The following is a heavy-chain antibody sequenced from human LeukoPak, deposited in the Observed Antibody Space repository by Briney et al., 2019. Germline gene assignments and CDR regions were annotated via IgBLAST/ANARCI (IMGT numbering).Heavy chain of an antibody. CDR1: GFTFSSYA. J-gene: IGHJ3*02. Sequence: GGSLRLSCAASGFTFSSYAMSWVRQAPGKGLEWVSAISGSGGSTYYADSVKGRFTISRDNPKNTLYLQMNSLRAEDTAVYYCAKTPDIVVVPAARYAFDIWGQGTMVTVSS. CDR2: ISGSGGST. V-gene: IGHV3-23*01. D-gene: IGHD2-2*01. CDR3: AKTPDIVVVPAARYAFDI.